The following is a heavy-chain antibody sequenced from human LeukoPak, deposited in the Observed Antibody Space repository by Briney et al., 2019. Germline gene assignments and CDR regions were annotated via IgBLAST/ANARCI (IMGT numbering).Heavy chain of an antibody. CDR2: IGPASSSTI. V-gene: IGHV3-48*01. J-gene: IGHJ4*02. Sequence: PGGSLRLSCVPSGFTFSSYSMNWVRQTPGKGLEWVSYIGPASSSTISYADSVRGRFTISRDNAKNSLYLQMNSLRAEDTAVYYCARDHNWNYDYWGQGTLVTVSS. CDR3: ARDHNWNYDY. CDR1: GFTFSSYS. D-gene: IGHD1-7*01.